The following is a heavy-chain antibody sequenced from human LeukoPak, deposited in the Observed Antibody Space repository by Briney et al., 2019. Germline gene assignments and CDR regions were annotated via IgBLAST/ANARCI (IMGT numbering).Heavy chain of an antibody. D-gene: IGHD3-10*01. J-gene: IGHJ5*02. Sequence: ASVKVSCKASGYTFTSYAMHWVRQAPGQRLEWMGWINAGNGNTKYSQEFQGRVTITRDTSASTAYMELSSLRSEDTAVYYCAKDLLRDQWFGESWGQGTLVTVSS. CDR3: AKDLLRDQWFGES. V-gene: IGHV1-3*03. CDR2: INAGNGNT. CDR1: GYTFTSYA.